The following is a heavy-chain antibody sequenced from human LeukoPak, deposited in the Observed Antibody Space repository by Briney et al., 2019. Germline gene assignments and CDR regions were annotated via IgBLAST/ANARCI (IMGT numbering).Heavy chain of an antibody. CDR2: IGTDGYS. D-gene: IGHD4-23*01. CDR3: ARGTIGGNPASAY. J-gene: IGHJ4*02. V-gene: IGHV3-21*06. Sequence: GGALRLSCAASGFTFSTYEMNWVREAPGKGLEWVSSIGTDGYSYSAVSVKGRFTISRDNAKSTLYLQMDSLTVEDTALYYCARGTIGGNPASAYWGQGTLVTVSS. CDR1: GFTFSTYE.